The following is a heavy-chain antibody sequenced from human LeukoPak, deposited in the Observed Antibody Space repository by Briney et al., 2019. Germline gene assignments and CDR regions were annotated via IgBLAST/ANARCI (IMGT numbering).Heavy chain of an antibody. J-gene: IGHJ4*02. CDR3: AKGFGDFDY. CDR1: GFTFSSYG. V-gene: IGHV3-23*01. CDR2: LSGSGDST. Sequence: PGGSLRLSCAASGFTFSSYGMSWVRQAPGKGLEWVSALSGSGDSTYYADSVKGRFTISRDNSKNTLCLQMNSLRVEDTAVYYCAKGFGDFDYWGQGTLVTVSS. D-gene: IGHD3-10*01.